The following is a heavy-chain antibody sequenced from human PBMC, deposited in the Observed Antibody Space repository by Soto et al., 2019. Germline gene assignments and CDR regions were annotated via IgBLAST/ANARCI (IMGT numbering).Heavy chain of an antibody. CDR1: GGSISSYY. CDR3: ARAVAKRGVNWFDL. D-gene: IGHD6-19*01. J-gene: IGHJ5*02. CDR2: IFYSGST. Sequence: SETLSLTCTVSGGSISSYYWSWIRQPPGKGLEWIGYIFYSGSTNYNPSLKSRVTISVDTSKNQFSLKLSSVTAADTAVYYCARAVAKRGVNWFDLWGQGTLVTVSS. V-gene: IGHV4-59*01.